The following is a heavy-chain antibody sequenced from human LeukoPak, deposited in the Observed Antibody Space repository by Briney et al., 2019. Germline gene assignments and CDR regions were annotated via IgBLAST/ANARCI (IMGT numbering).Heavy chain of an antibody. CDR1: GGSFSGYY. Sequence: SETLSLTCAVYGGSFSGYYWSWIRQPPGKGLEWIGEINHSGSTNYNPSLKSRVTISVDTSKNQFSLKLSSVTAADTAVYYCARDEPTGYSSSWFNWFDPWGQGTLVTVSS. D-gene: IGHD6-13*01. J-gene: IGHJ5*02. CDR2: INHSGST. CDR3: ARDEPTGYSSSWFNWFDP. V-gene: IGHV4-34*01.